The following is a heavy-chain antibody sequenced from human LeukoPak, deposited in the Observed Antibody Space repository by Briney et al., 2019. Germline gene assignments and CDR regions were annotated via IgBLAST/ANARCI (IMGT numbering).Heavy chain of an antibody. CDR3: HPLGYTSN. J-gene: IGHJ4*02. CDR2: VKNDGST. CDR1: GFTFSSRW. D-gene: IGHD6-13*01. V-gene: IGHV3-74*01. Sequence: SGFTFSSRWMHWVRQAPGKGLVWVSLVKNDGSTNYADSVKGRFTVSRDNAENTLYLQMNNLRVEDTALYFCHPLGYTSNWGQGTLVTVSS.